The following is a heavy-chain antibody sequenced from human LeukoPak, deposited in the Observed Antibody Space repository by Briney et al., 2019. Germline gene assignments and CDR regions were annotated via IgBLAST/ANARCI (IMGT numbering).Heavy chain of an antibody. CDR2: ISGSGGST. J-gene: IGHJ4*02. Sequence: QTGGSLRLSCAASGFTFSSYSMNWVRQAPGKGLEWVSAISGSGGSTYYADSVKGRFTISRDNSKNTLYLQMNSLRADDTAVYYCAKKVSPEGSSSWYQGSDYWGQGTLVTVSS. D-gene: IGHD6-13*01. CDR1: GFTFSSYS. CDR3: AKKVSPEGSSSWYQGSDY. V-gene: IGHV3-23*01.